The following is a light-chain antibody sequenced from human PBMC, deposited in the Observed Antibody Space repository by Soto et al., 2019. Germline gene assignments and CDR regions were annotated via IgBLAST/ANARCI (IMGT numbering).Light chain of an antibody. V-gene: IGKV1-27*01. J-gene: IGKJ4*01. Sequence: DIQMTQSPSSLSASVGDRVTITCRASQGISDFLAWYQHKPGKVPKLLIYAASTLQSGVPSRFSGSGSGTDFTLTISSLQPEDGATYYCQKYKSGPSLTFGGGTKVQIK. CDR3: QKYKSGPSLT. CDR2: AAS. CDR1: QGISDF.